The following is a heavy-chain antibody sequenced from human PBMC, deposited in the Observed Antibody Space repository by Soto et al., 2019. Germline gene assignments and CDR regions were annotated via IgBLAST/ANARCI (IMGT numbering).Heavy chain of an antibody. D-gene: IGHD5-12*01. CDR1: GGSFSGYY. CDR2: INHSGST. Sequence: SETLSLTCAVYGGSFSGYYWSWIRQPPGKGLEWIGEINHSGSTNYNPSLKSRVTISVDTSKNQFSLKLSSVTAADTAVYYCARGTKTNIVATQAGYYYYYMDVWGKGTTVTV. J-gene: IGHJ6*03. CDR3: ARGTKTNIVATQAGYYYYYMDV. V-gene: IGHV4-34*01.